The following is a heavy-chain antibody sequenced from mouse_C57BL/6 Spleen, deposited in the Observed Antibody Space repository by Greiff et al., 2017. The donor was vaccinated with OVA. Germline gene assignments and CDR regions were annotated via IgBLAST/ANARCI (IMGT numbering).Heavy chain of an antibody. J-gene: IGHJ1*03. Sequence: VQLQQSGPELVKPGASVKISCKASGYTFTDYYMNWVKQSHGKSLEWIGDINPNNGGTSYNQKFKGKATLTVDKSSSTAYMKLRSLTSEDSAVYYCARVYGSSYWYFDVWGTGTTVTVSS. D-gene: IGHD1-1*01. V-gene: IGHV1-26*01. CDR2: INPNNGGT. CDR3: ARVYGSSYWYFDV. CDR1: GYTFTDYY.